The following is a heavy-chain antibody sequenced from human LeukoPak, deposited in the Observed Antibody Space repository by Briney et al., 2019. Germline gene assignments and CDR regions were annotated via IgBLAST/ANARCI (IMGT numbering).Heavy chain of an antibody. CDR1: GGSISSGSYY. J-gene: IGHJ4*02. D-gene: IGHD3-10*01. CDR3: ARAHPYGSGRLDY. Sequence: SETLSLTCTVSGGSISSGSYYWSWIRQPAGKGLEWIGRIYTSGSTKYNPSLKSRVTISVDTSKNQFSLKLSSVTAADTAVYYCARAHPYGSGRLDYWGQGTLVTVSS. V-gene: IGHV4-61*02. CDR2: IYTSGST.